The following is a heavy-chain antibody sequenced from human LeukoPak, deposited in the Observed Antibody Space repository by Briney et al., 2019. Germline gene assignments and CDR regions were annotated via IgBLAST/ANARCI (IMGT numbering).Heavy chain of an antibody. V-gene: IGHV1-2*02. CDR3: ARESEYGGYSSSSLDY. CDR2: INPNSGGT. J-gene: IGHJ4*02. D-gene: IGHD6-6*01. CDR1: GYTFTGYY. Sequence: GASVKVSCKASGYTFTGYYMHWVRQAPGQGLEWMGWINPNSGGTNYAQKFQGRVTMTRDTSISTAYMEPSRLRSDDTAVYYCARESEYGGYSSSSLDYWGQGTLVTVSS.